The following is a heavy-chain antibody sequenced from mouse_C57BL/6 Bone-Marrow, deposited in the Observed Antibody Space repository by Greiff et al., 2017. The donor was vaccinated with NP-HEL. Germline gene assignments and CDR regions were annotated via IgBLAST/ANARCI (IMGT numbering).Heavy chain of an antibody. V-gene: IGHV1-59*01. CDR3: ARLGPWFAD. D-gene: IGHD4-1*01. CDR2: IDPSDSYT. Sequence: QVQLQQPGAELVRPGTSVKLSCKASGYTFTSYWMHWVKQRPGQGLEWIGVIDPSDSYTKYNQKFKGKATLTVDTSSSTAYMQLSSLTSEDSAVYYCARLGPWFADWGQGTLVTVSA. J-gene: IGHJ3*01. CDR1: GYTFTSYW.